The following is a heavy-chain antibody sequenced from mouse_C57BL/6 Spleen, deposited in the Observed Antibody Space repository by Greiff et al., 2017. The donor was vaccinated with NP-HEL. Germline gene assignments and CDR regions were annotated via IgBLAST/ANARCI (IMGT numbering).Heavy chain of an antibody. CDR1: GYTFTSYW. CDR3: ARRMDDYYYFDY. D-gene: IGHD2-4*01. Sequence: VQLQQPGAELVRPGSSVKLSCKASGYTFTSYWMDWVKQRPGQGLEWIGNIYPSDSETHYNQKFKDKATLTVDKSSSTAYMQLSSLTSEDSAVYYCARRMDDYYYFDYWGQGTTLTVSS. CDR2: IYPSDSET. J-gene: IGHJ2*01. V-gene: IGHV1-61*01.